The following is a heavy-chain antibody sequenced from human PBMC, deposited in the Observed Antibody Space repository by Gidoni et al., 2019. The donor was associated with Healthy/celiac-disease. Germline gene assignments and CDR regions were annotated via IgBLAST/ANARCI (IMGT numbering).Heavy chain of an antibody. CDR3: AREGYYAIPGWFDP. Sequence: QVQLQESGQGLVQPSQTLYLTCTVSGVSISSGGYYWGWLRQHQGKGLEWIGYIYYSGSTYYNPSLKSRFTISVDTSKNQFSLKLSSVTAADTAVYYCAREGYYAIPGWFDPWGQGTLVTVSS. J-gene: IGHJ5*02. V-gene: IGHV4-31*03. CDR1: GVSISSGGYY. D-gene: IGHD3-9*01. CDR2: IYYSGST.